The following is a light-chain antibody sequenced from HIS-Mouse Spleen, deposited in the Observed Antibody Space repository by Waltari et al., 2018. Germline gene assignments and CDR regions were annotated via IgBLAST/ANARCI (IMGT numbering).Light chain of an antibody. J-gene: IGLJ1*01. CDR3: SSYAGSNNYV. V-gene: IGLV2-8*01. CDR2: EVI. CDR1: SSDVGGYNY. Sequence: QSALTQPPSASGSPGQSVTISCTGTSSDVGGYNYVSWYQQHPGKAPKLMIYEVIKRPSGVPDRVSGSKSGNTASLTVSGLQAEDEADYYCSSYAGSNNYVFGTGTKVTVL.